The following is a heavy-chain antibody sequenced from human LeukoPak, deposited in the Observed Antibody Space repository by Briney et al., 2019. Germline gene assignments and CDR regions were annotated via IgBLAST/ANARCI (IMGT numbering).Heavy chain of an antibody. CDR2: IDPNSGGT. CDR1: AYTFTVYY. J-gene: IGHJ4*02. V-gene: IGHV1-2*02. CDR3: ARDGVVRGVIVY. Sequence: GASVKVSCKASAYTFTVYYMHWVRQAPGQGPEWMGWIDPNSGGTVYAHKFQGRLTMARDTSINTAYMEVSGLGSDDTAVYYCARDGVVRGVIVYWGQGTLVTVSS. D-gene: IGHD3-10*01.